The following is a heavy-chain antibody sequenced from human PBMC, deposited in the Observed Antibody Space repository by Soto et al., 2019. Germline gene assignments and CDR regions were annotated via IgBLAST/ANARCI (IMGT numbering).Heavy chain of an antibody. CDR2: ISYDGSNK. J-gene: IGHJ3*02. V-gene: IGHV3-30*03. Sequence: QVPLVESGGGVVQPWRSLRLSCAASGFTFSSYGMHWVRQAPGKGLEWVAVISYDGSNKYYADSVKGRFTISRDNSKNAMYLQMNSLRAEATAVYYCPVLLSYNAFAIWGQGTMDTVSS. D-gene: IGHD3-10*01. CDR1: GFTFSSYG. CDR3: PVLLSYNAFAI.